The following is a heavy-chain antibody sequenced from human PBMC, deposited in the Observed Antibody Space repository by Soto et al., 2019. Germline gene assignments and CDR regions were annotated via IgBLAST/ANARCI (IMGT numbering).Heavy chain of an antibody. Sequence: QVQLQESGLGLVKPSQTLSLTCTVSGDSLSRADYCWSWIRQAPGKGLEWIGYICYSGSTYHNPSLKSRTSMSVDTSKKQFSLTLTSVTAADTAVYYCAREESGLFDYWGQGRLVTVSS. CDR3: AREESGLFDY. CDR1: GDSLSRADYC. J-gene: IGHJ4*02. V-gene: IGHV4-30-4*08. CDR2: ICYSGST. D-gene: IGHD5-12*01.